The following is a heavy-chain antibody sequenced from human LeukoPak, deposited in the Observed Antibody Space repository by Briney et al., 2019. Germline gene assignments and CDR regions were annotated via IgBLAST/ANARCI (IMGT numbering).Heavy chain of an antibody. V-gene: IGHV3-21*04. Sequence: GGSLRLSCAASGFTFSDYSMNWVRQAPGKGLEWVSSISNTNSYIYYADSVKGRFTISRDNAKNSLYLRMNRLRAEDTAVYYRAFNPGQDFVVVPPMEYWGQGTLVTVSS. D-gene: IGHD2-2*01. CDR2: ISNTNSYI. CDR1: GFTFSDYS. CDR3: AFNPGQDFVVVPPMEY. J-gene: IGHJ4*02.